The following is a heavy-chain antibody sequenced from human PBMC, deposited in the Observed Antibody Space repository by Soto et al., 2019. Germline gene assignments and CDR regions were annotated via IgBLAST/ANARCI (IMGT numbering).Heavy chain of an antibody. V-gene: IGHV4-59*01. J-gene: IGHJ4*01. Sequence: SETLSLTCTVSGGSINNYYLSWIRQSPGKGLEWIGYIYYSGTTNYNPSLKSRVTISIDRSENRFSLKVSSVTAADTAVYFCTRATYYRYYFDVWGQGTLVTVSS. CDR3: TRATYYRYYFDV. D-gene: IGHD3-10*01. CDR1: GGSINNYY. CDR2: IYYSGTT.